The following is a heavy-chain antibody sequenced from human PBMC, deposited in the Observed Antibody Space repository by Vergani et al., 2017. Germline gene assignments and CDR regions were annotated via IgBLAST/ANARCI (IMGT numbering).Heavy chain of an antibody. V-gene: IGHV3-23*01. D-gene: IGHD3-3*01. J-gene: IGHJ4*02. Sequence: EVQLLESGGGLVQPGGSLRLSCAASGFTFSSYAMSWVRQAPGKGLEWVSAISGSGGSTYYADSVKGRFTISRDNSKNTLYLQMHSLRAEDTAVYYCAKDRGFWSSYPDYWGQGTLVTVSS. CDR3: AKDRGFWSSYPDY. CDR1: GFTFSSYA. CDR2: ISGSGGST.